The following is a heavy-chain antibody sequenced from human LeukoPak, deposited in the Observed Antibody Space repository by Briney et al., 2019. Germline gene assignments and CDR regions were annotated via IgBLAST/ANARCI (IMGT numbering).Heavy chain of an antibody. CDR2: INPSGGST. CDR1: GYTFISYY. CDR3: ARDRAVAGVYYYYSMDV. V-gene: IGHV1-46*01. D-gene: IGHD6-19*01. Sequence: ASLTVSCKASGYTFISYYIHWVRQAPGQGLESIGIINPSGGSTSYAQKFQGRVTMTRDTSTSTVYMELSSLRSEDTAVYYCARDRAVAGVYYYYSMDVWGQGATVTVSS. J-gene: IGHJ6*02.